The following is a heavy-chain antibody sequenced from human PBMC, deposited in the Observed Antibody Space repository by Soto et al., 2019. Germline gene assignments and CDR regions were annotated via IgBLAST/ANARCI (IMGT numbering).Heavy chain of an antibody. Sequence: VGSLRLSCAASGFTFSSYSMNWVRQAPGKGLEWVSSISSSSSYIYYADSVKGRFTISRDNAKNSLYLQMNSLRAEDTAVYYCAREGIAARPSRNYYYGMDVWGQGTTVTVSS. CDR3: AREGIAARPSRNYYYGMDV. D-gene: IGHD6-6*01. CDR2: ISSSSSYI. CDR1: GFTFSSYS. V-gene: IGHV3-21*01. J-gene: IGHJ6*02.